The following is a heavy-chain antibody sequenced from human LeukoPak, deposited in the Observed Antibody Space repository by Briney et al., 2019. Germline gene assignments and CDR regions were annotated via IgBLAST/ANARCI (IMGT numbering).Heavy chain of an antibody. V-gene: IGHV3-23*01. J-gene: IGHJ4*02. Sequence: QPGGSLRLSCAASGFTFDIYGMSWVRQAPGKGLEWVSTITGSGGTTYFADSVKGRFIISRDNSKNTLCLQMNSLRVEDTAVYYCARGGGVMDYWGQGTLVTVSS. CDR2: ITGSGGTT. CDR1: GFTFDIYG. CDR3: ARGGGVMDY. D-gene: IGHD3-16*01.